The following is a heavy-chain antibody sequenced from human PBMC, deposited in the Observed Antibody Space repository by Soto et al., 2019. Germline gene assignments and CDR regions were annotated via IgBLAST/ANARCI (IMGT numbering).Heavy chain of an antibody. CDR3: AKGGSGNYLTYYYYYGMDV. CDR2: ISYDGNNK. CDR1: GFSLSNNG. Sequence: GGSLRLSSAASGFSLSNNGMHWVRQAPGKGLEWVAVISYDGNNKYYAGSVKGRFTISRDNSKNTVYLEMNNLRAEDTAMYYCAKGGSGNYLTYYYYYGMDVWGQGTTVTVSS. D-gene: IGHD3-22*01. V-gene: IGHV3-30*18. J-gene: IGHJ6*02.